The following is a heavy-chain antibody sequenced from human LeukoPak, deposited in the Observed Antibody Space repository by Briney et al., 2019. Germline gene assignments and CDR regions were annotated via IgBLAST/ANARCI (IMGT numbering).Heavy chain of an antibody. J-gene: IGHJ4*02. V-gene: IGHV3-48*04. CDR3: ARGVPSQGIQWEPTGYFDY. D-gene: IGHD1-26*01. CDR1: GFTFSSYS. Sequence: GGSLRLSCAASGFTFSSYSMNWVRQAPGKGLEWVSYISSSSSTIYYADSVKGRFTISRDNAKNSLYLQMNSLRAEDTAVYYCARGVPSQGIQWEPTGYFDYWGQGTLVTVSS. CDR2: ISSSSSTI.